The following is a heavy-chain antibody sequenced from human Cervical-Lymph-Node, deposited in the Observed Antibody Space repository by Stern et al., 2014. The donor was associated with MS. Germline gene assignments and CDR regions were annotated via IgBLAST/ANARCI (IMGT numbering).Heavy chain of an antibody. Sequence: QVQLVESGAEVRKPGSSVKVSCKASGGNFTNYDISWVRQAPGQGLEWMGGIIPMFRTTNYAQKFQGRVTISADESSSTVYMEVKNLRSADTAVYYCAILGDAFYFDSWGQGTLVTVSS. V-gene: IGHV1-69*01. CDR2: IIPMFRTT. D-gene: IGHD1-26*01. CDR3: AILGDAFYFDS. J-gene: IGHJ4*02. CDR1: GGNFTNYD.